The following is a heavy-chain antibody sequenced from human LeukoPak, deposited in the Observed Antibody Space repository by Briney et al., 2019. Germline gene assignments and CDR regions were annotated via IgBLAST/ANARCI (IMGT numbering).Heavy chain of an antibody. CDR3: ARVSRGGITASWFDP. V-gene: IGHV3-71*01. CDR1: GLTISSYS. J-gene: IGHJ5*02. D-gene: IGHD6-13*01. CDR2: IRSNTYGGST. Sequence: GGSLRLSCAASGLTISSYSMNWVRQAPGKGLQWVTSIRSNTYGGSTEYVPSVKGRFTISRDDSNSIAYLQMNSLKAEDTAIYYCARVSRGGITASWFDPWGQGTLVTVSS.